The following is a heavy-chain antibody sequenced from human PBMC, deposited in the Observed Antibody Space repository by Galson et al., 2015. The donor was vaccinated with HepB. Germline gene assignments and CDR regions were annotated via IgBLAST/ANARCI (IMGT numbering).Heavy chain of an antibody. J-gene: IGHJ6*02. CDR3: ARDGGYSSGWSLRLKQYGMDV. V-gene: IGHV1-2*06. CDR2: INPNSGGT. CDR1: GYTFTGYY. Sequence: SVKVSCKASGYTFTGYYMHWVRQAPGHGLEWMGRINPNSGGTNYAQKFQGRVTMTRDTSISTAYMELSRLRSDDTAVYYCARDGGYSSGWSLRLKQYGMDVWGQGTTVTVSS. D-gene: IGHD6-19*01.